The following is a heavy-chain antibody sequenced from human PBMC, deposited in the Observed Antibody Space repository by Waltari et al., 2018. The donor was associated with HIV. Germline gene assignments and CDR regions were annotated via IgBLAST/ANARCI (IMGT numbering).Heavy chain of an antibody. V-gene: IGHV3-21*02. CDR3: ARVKEGGLVDY. J-gene: IGHJ4*02. D-gene: IGHD3-16*01. CDR2: ISSSSSYI. CDR1: GFTFGRYS. Sequence: EVQLVESGGGLVKPGGSLRLSCAASGFTFGRYSMNWLRQAPGKGLEWVSSISSSSSYIYYADSVKGRFTISRDNAKNSLYLQMNSLRAEDTAVYYCARVKEGGLVDYWGQGTLVTVSS.